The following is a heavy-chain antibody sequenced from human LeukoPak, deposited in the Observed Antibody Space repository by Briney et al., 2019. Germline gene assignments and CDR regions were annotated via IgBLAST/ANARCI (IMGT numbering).Heavy chain of an antibody. Sequence: ASVKVSCKASGYTFTGYYMRWVRQAPGQGLEWMGWINPNSGGTNYAQKFQGRVTMTRDTPISTAYMELSRLRSDDTAVYYCAPSSGYYPYYFDYWGQGTLVTVSS. CDR2: INPNSGGT. J-gene: IGHJ4*02. V-gene: IGHV1-2*02. CDR3: APSSGYYPYYFDY. CDR1: GYTFTGYY. D-gene: IGHD3-22*01.